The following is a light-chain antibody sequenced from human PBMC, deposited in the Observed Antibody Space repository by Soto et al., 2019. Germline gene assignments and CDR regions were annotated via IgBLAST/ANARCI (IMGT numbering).Light chain of an antibody. V-gene: IGKV3-20*01. CDR3: QPYGSSPPLT. Sequence: EIVLTQSPGTLSLSPGERATLSCRASQSVSSSYLAWYQQKPGQAPRLLIYGASIRATGIPDRFSGSGSGTDSTLTISRLEPEDFAVYYCQPYGSSPPLTFGGGTKVEIK. CDR1: QSVSSSY. CDR2: GAS. J-gene: IGKJ4*01.